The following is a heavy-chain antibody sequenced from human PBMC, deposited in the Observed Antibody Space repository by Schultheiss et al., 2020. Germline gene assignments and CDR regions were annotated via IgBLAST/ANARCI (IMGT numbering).Heavy chain of an antibody. V-gene: IGHV3-21*04. J-gene: IGHJ6*02. CDR1: GFTFSSYA. CDR2: ISSSSSYI. Sequence: GGSLRLSCAASGFTFSSYAMSWVRQAPGKGLEWVSSISSSSSYIYYADSVKGRFTISRDNAKNSLFLQMNSLRAEDTAVYYCASPGGLYYDILSGLGGHGGMDVWGQGTTVTVSS. D-gene: IGHD3-9*01. CDR3: ASPGGLYYDILSGLGGHGGMDV.